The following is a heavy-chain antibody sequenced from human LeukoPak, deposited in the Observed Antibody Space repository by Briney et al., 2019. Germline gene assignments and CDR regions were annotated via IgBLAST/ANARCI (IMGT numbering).Heavy chain of an antibody. CDR2: ISGSGGST. CDR3: AKENFYNPYFDN. V-gene: IGHV3-23*01. CDR1: GFTFSSYA. D-gene: IGHD5-24*01. J-gene: IGHJ4*02. Sequence: PGGSLRLSCAASGFTFSSYAMSWVRQAPGKGLEGVSAISGSGGSTYYADSVGGRFTISRDNSKNTVFLQMNSLRVEETAVYFCAKENFYNPYFDNWGQGTLVTVSS.